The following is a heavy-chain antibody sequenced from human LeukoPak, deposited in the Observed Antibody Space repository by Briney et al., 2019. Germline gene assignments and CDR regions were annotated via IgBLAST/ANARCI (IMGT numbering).Heavy chain of an antibody. D-gene: IGHD3-3*01. Sequence: PGGSLRLSCAASGFTFDDYAMQWVRQAPGKGVEGVSLISGDGGSKYYADSVKGRFTISRDNSKNSLYLQMNSLRTEDTALYYCAKGAWSFGYFDYWGQGTLVTVSS. CDR1: GFTFDDYA. J-gene: IGHJ4*02. CDR3: AKGAWSFGYFDY. CDR2: ISGDGGSK. V-gene: IGHV3-43*02.